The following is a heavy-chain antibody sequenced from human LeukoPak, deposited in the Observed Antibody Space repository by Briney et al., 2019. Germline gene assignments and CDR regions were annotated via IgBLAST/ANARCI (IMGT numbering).Heavy chain of an antibody. V-gene: IGHV3-33*01. CDR2: IWFDGIRK. J-gene: IGHJ4*02. D-gene: IGHD2-15*01. CDR3: ATGGRSGVAFES. CDR1: GFTFSNYG. Sequence: GGSLRLSCAASGFTFSNYGMHWVRQVPGKGLEWVAAIWFDGIRKYYADSVKGRLTISRDKSNNTLYLQMNSLRAEDTAVYYCATGGRSGVAFESWGQGTLVTVSS.